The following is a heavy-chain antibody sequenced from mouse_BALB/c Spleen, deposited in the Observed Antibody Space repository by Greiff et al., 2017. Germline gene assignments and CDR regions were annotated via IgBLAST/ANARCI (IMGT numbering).Heavy chain of an antibody. D-gene: IGHD2-2*01. CDR1: GYTFTDYN. CDR3: ARRDSDYGYLYAMDY. CDR2: IYPYNGGT. Sequence: VQLQQSGPELVKPGASVKISCKASGYTFTDYNMHWVKQSHGKSLEWIGYIYPYNGGTGYNQKFKSKATLTVDNSSSTAYMELRSLTSEDSAVYYCARRDSDYGYLYAMDYWGQGTSVTVSS. J-gene: IGHJ4*01. V-gene: IGHV1S29*02.